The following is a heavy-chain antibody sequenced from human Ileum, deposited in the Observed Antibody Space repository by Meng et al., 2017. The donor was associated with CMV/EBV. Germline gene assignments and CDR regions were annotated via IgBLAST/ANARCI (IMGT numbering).Heavy chain of an antibody. CDR2: IDPSGSR. V-gene: IGHV4-4*07. CDR1: GGSISGYY. J-gene: IGHJ5*02. D-gene: IGHD3-16*01. Sequence: QGYGQGCGPGLVKPWVTLSPTCSVSGGSISGYYWSWVRQTAGTRLEWIGRIDPSGSRNYNPSLRDRITVSVDTSKNQFSLRLTSVTAADTAVYYCARECVGEGDNCQWDYWFDPWGHGTLVTVSS. CDR3: ARECVGEGDNCQWDYWFDP.